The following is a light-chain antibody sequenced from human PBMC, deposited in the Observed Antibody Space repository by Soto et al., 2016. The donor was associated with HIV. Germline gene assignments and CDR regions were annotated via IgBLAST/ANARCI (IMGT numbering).Light chain of an antibody. V-gene: IGLV3-1*01. J-gene: IGLJ2*01. CDR2: QDN. CDR3: QVWDTSIVI. Sequence: SGELTQPPSVSVSPGQTAIITCSGDKLGNKYTCWYQQRPGQSPVLVIYQDNKRPSGIPERFSGSTSGNTATLTISGTQAIDEADYYCQVWDTSIVIFGGGTKLTV. CDR1: KLGNKY.